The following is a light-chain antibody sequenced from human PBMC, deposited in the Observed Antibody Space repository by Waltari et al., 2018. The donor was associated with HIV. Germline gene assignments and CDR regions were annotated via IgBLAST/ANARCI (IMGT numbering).Light chain of an antibody. J-gene: IGKJ1*01. CDR2: GAS. Sequence: IALTQSPGTLSLSPGERATLSCRASQTISSTYLAWYQQKPGQAPRPLIYGASSRATGIPDRFSGSGSGTEFTLTISSLEPEDCAVYYCQQYIGSPRTFGQGTKVELK. CDR1: QTISSTY. CDR3: QQYIGSPRT. V-gene: IGKV3-20*01.